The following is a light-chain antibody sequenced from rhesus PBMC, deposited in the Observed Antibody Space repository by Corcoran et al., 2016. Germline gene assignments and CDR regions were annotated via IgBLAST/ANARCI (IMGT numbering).Light chain of an antibody. CDR2: SAS. V-gene: IGKV3-40*03. Sequence: EIVLTQSPATLSLSPGERATLSCRASESVGSYFAWYQQKTGQAPKILVHSASFRATGIPDRFSGSGARTEFTLTSSSLEPEDVGVYHCQQYNDLLPTFGQGTKVEIK. J-gene: IGKJ1*01. CDR1: ESVGSY. CDR3: QQYNDLLPT.